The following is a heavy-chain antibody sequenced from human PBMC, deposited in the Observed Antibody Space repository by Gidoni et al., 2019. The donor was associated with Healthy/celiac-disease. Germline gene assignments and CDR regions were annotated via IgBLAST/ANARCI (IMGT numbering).Heavy chain of an antibody. J-gene: IGHJ6*02. CDR2: INTNTGNP. Sequence: KKPGASVKVSCKASGYTFTSYAMNWVRQAPGQGLEWMGWINTNTGNPTYAQGFTGRFVFSLDTSVSTAYLQICSLKAEDTAVYYCARAQDYDILTGYYTSSYYDYGMDVWGQGTTVTVSS. CDR3: ARAQDYDILTGYYTSSYYDYGMDV. V-gene: IGHV7-4-1*01. CDR1: GYTFTSYA. D-gene: IGHD3-9*01.